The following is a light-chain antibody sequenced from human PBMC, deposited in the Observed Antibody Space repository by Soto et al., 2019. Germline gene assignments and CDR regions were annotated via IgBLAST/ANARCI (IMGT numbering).Light chain of an antibody. CDR2: SAS. CDR3: LQHRDYPFT. J-gene: IGKJ2*01. Sequence: DIQMTQSPSSLSSSVGDRATISCRASQGVSDALGWYQQKPGQVPKRLIYSASSLQNGVPSRFSGSGSETVFTLTSSSPQAEEFASYLCLQHRDYPFTFGQGTRLEI. CDR1: QGVSDA. V-gene: IGKV1-17*01.